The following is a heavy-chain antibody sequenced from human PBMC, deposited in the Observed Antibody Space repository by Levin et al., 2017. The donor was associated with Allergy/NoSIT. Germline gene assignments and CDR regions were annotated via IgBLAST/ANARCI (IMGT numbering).Heavy chain of an antibody. CDR2: ISGSGDAT. CDR1: GFTFSSDV. V-gene: IGHV3-23*01. D-gene: IGHD2-15*01. J-gene: IGHJ4*02. CDR3: AKGSYCSAGTCYSRLGY. Sequence: HGESLKISCAASGFTFSSDVMSWVRQAPGKGLEWVSGISGSGDATYYADSVRGRFTISRDNSKNMLSLQMNSLRAEDTALYYCAKGSYCSAGTCYSRLGYWGQGTLVTVSS.